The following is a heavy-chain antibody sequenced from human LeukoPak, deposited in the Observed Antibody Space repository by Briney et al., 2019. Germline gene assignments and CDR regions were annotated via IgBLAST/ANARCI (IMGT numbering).Heavy chain of an antibody. J-gene: IGHJ3*02. CDR1: GFTFSSYA. V-gene: IGHV3-64*01. CDR3: ARGAGAFDI. CDR2: ISSNGGST. Sequence: GSLRLSCAASGFTFSSYAMHWVRQAPGKGLEYVSAISSNGGSTYYANSVKGRFTISRDNSKNTLYLQMGSLRAEDMAVYYCARGAGAFDIWGQGTMVTVSS.